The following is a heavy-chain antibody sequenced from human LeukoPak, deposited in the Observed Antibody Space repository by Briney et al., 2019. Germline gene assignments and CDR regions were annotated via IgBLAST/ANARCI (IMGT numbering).Heavy chain of an antibody. Sequence: PSETLSLTCTVSGGSISSYYWSWIRQPPGKGLEWIGYIYYSGSTNYNPSLKSRVTISVDTSKNQFSLKLSSVTAADTAVYYCAREPRTARLTFDYWGQGTLVTVSS. V-gene: IGHV4-59*01. J-gene: IGHJ4*02. CDR1: GGSISSYY. CDR2: IYYSGST. D-gene: IGHD6-6*01. CDR3: AREPRTARLTFDY.